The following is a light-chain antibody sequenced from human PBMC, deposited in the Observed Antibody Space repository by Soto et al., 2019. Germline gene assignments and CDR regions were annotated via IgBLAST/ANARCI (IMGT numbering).Light chain of an antibody. J-gene: IGKJ1*01. Sequence: SASTLSVSPGERATLYCRASQSVSSNLAWYQQKPGKAPRLLIYGAATRATGIPARFSGSGSGTEFTLTISSIQQGEFGAYYFQQCNSNSPGAFGQGTKV. CDR2: GAA. V-gene: IGKV3-15*01. CDR3: QQCNSNSPGA. CDR1: QSVSSN.